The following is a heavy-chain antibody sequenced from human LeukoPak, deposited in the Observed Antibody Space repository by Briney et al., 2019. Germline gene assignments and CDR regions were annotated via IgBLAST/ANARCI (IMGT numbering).Heavy chain of an antibody. J-gene: IGHJ4*02. CDR2: FDPEDGET. D-gene: IGHD6-13*01. CDR1: GYTLTELS. Sequence: ASVKVSCKVSGYTLTELSMHRVRQAPGKGLEWMRGFDPEDGETIYAQKFQGRVTMTEDTSTDTAYMELSSLRSEDTAVYYCATEFQVAAASQLDYWGQGTLVTVSS. CDR3: ATEFQVAAASQLDY. V-gene: IGHV1-24*01.